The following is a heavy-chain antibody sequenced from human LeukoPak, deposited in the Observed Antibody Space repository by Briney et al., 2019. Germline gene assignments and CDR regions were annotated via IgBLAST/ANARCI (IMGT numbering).Heavy chain of an antibody. CDR2: IYSGGST. V-gene: IGHV3-66*01. CDR1: GFTVSSNY. J-gene: IGHJ4*02. Sequence: GGSLRLSCAASGFTVSSNYMSWVRQAPGKGLEWVSVIYSGGSTYYADSVKGRFTISRDNSKNTLYLQMNGLRAEDTAVYYCARSGTAAGTLDYWGQGTLVTVSS. D-gene: IGHD6-13*01. CDR3: ARSGTAAGTLDY.